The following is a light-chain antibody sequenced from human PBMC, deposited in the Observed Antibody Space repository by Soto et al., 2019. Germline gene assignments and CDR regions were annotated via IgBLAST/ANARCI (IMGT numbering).Light chain of an antibody. J-gene: IGKJ2*01. CDR1: QSVSSRF. CDR3: QHYGNSPPYT. Sequence: IVLTQSPGTLSLYPGERATLSCRASQSVSSRFLAWYQQKPGQAPRLLIYGASTRATGIPDRFSGSGSGTDFTLTISRLEPEDFAVYYCQHYGNSPPYTFGQGTKLEIK. V-gene: IGKV3-20*01. CDR2: GAS.